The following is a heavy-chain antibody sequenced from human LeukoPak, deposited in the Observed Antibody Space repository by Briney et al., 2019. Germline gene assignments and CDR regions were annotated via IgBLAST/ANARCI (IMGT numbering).Heavy chain of an antibody. CDR1: GFTFSSYA. CDR2: ISYDGSHE. D-gene: IGHD1-26*01. CDR3: ARGSVVGGRDAFDI. V-gene: IGHV3-30-3*01. J-gene: IGHJ3*02. Sequence: GRSLRLPCAASGFTFSSYAIHWVRQAPGKGLEWVAVISYDGSHEYYGDSVKGRFTISRDNSKNTLYLQMNSLRAEDTAVYYCARGSVVGGRDAFDIWGQGTMVTVSS.